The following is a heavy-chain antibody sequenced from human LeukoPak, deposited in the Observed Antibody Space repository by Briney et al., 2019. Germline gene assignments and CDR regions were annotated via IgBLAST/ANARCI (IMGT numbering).Heavy chain of an antibody. J-gene: IGHJ5*02. CDR3: ARQLSLIAAAGLGNWFDP. CDR1: GGTFSSYA. V-gene: IGHV1-69*04. Sequence: SVKVSCKASGGTFSSYAISWVRQAPGQGLEWMGRIIPILGIANYAQKFQGRVTITADKSTSTAYMELSSLRSEDTAVYYCARQLSLIAAAGLGNWFDPWGQGTLVTVSS. CDR2: IIPILGIA. D-gene: IGHD6-13*01.